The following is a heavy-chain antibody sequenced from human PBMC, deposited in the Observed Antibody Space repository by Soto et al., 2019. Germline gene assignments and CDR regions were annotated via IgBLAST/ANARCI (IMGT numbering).Heavy chain of an antibody. V-gene: IGHV3-23*01. Sequence: HPGGSLRLSCAASGFTFSSYAMSWVRQAPGKGLEWVSAISGSGGSTYYADSVKGRFTISRDNSKNTLYLQMNSLRAEDTAVYYCAKTWDPGWELLFDSRDYWGQGTLVTVSS. CDR1: GFTFSSYA. CDR2: ISGSGGST. J-gene: IGHJ4*02. CDR3: AKTWDPGWELLFDSRDY. D-gene: IGHD1-26*01.